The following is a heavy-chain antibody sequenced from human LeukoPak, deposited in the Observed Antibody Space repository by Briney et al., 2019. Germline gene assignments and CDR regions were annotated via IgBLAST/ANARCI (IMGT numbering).Heavy chain of an antibody. Sequence: ASVKVSCKASGGTFSSYAISWVRQAPGQGLEWMGGIIPIFGTANYAQKLQGRVTMTTDTSTSTAYMELRSLRSDDTAVYYCARVGYRDFWYFDLWGRGTLVTVSS. J-gene: IGHJ2*01. CDR3: ARVGYRDFWYFDL. V-gene: IGHV1-69*05. CDR1: GGTFSSYA. D-gene: IGHD1-1*01. CDR2: IIPIFGTA.